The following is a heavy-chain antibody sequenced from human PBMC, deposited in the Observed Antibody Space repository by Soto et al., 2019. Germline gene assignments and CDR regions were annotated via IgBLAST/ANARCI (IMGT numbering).Heavy chain of an antibody. Sequence: EVQLVESGGGLVQPGGSLRLSCAASGFTFSSYWMHWVRQAPGKGLVWVSRINSDGSTTTYADSVKGRFTISRDNTKNTLYVQMNSLRAEDTAVYYCARESGYSYGLCDVWGQGTLVTVSS. D-gene: IGHD5-18*01. CDR1: GFTFSSYW. CDR2: INSDGSTT. J-gene: IGHJ4*02. CDR3: ARESGYSYGLCDV. V-gene: IGHV3-74*01.